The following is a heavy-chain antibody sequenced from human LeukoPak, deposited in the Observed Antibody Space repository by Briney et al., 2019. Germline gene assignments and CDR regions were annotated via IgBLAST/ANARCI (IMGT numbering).Heavy chain of an antibody. Sequence: PSETLSLTCTVSGGSISSSYKYWGWVRQPPGRGLEWIGYIYYTGSTNYNPSLKSRVTISVDTSKNQFSLNLSSVTAADTAVYYCARHGPYLGRLAWFDPWGQGTLVTVSS. CDR3: ARHGPYLGRLAWFDP. V-gene: IGHV4-61*05. CDR1: GGSISSSYKY. J-gene: IGHJ5*02. D-gene: IGHD1-26*01. CDR2: IYYTGST.